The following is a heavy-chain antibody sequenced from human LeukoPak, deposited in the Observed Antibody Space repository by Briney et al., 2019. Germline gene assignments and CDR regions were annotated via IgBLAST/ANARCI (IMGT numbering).Heavy chain of an antibody. CDR1: GYSFTSYW. CDR3: ARHTPTDGYNFDY. Sequence: GESLKISCKGSGYSFTSYWIGWVRQMPGKGLEWMGIIYPGDSDTRYNPSFQGQVTISVDKSISTAYLQWNSLQGSDTAMYYCARHTPTDGYNFDYWGQGTLVTVSS. D-gene: IGHD5-24*01. J-gene: IGHJ4*02. V-gene: IGHV5-51*01. CDR2: IYPGDSDT.